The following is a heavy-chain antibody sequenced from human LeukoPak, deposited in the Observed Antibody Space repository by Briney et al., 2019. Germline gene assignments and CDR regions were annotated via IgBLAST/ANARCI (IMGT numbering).Heavy chain of an antibody. J-gene: IGHJ4*02. CDR1: GFTFSSYA. Sequence: GGSLRLSCAASGFTFSSYAMTWVRQAPGKGLEWVSAISGSGSTTYYADSVKGRFTISRDNSKNTLYLQMSSLRAEDTVVYYCAKVGDYYGSGKYSNFDYWGQGTLVTVSS. D-gene: IGHD3-10*01. CDR2: ISGSGSTT. V-gene: IGHV3-23*01. CDR3: AKVGDYYGSGKYSNFDY.